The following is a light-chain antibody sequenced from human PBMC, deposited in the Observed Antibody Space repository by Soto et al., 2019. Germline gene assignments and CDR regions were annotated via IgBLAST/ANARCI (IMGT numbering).Light chain of an antibody. V-gene: IGKV1-5*03. J-gene: IGKJ1*01. CDR1: QTISTL. Sequence: DIQMTQSPSTLSASVGDRVTITCRASQTISTLLAWYQQRPGKAPNLLIYKASRLESGVPSRFSGSGSGTEVTLTISSLQPDDFATYFCQQYSTYPWTFGQGTKVEVK. CDR2: KAS. CDR3: QQYSTYPWT.